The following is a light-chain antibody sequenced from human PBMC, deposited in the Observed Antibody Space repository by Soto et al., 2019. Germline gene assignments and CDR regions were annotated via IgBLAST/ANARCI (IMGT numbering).Light chain of an antibody. Sequence: EIVLTQSPGTLSLSPGERATLSYRASQTISSSFLAWYQQKPGQAPRLLIYRASRRAPGIPDRFSGSGSWTDFTLTISRLEPEDFAVYYCHQFGSSPLDTFGPGPKVEIK. J-gene: IGKJ3*01. CDR2: RAS. CDR1: QTISSSF. V-gene: IGKV3-20*01. CDR3: HQFGSSPLDT.